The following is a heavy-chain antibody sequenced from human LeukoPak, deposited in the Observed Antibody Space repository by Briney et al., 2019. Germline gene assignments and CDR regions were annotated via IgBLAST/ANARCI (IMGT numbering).Heavy chain of an antibody. Sequence: SETLSLTCTVSGGSISSGSYYWSWIRQPAGKGLMWIRRIYTGGSSNYHPSLKSRITSSVNTSTNQFFMKLSLVTAANTVVYYCARYDFLSGYYDYWGQGTLVTVS. CDR3: ARYDFLSGYYDY. CDR2: IYTGGSS. J-gene: IGHJ4*02. V-gene: IGHV4-61*02. D-gene: IGHD3-3*01. CDR1: GGSISSGSYY.